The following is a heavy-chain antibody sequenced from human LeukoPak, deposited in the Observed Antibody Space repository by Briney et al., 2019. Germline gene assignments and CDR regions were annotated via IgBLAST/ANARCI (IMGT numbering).Heavy chain of an antibody. CDR1: GYTFTSYY. Sequence: ASVKVSCKASGYTFTSYYMHWVRQAPGQGLEWMGIINPSGGSTSYAQKLQGRVTMTTDTSTSTAYMELRSLRSDDTAVYYCARDLDWNDPLGYFDYWGQGTLVTVSS. CDR3: ARDLDWNDPLGYFDY. D-gene: IGHD1-1*01. J-gene: IGHJ4*02. V-gene: IGHV1-46*01. CDR2: INPSGGST.